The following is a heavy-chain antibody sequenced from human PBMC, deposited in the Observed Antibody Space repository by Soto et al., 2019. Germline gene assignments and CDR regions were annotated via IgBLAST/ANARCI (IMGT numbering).Heavy chain of an antibody. J-gene: IGHJ6*03. V-gene: IGHV4-34*01. CDR3: ASDRKRYSYGYYYYMDV. CDR1: GGCFSGYY. Sequence: SETLSLTCAVYGGCFSGYYCSWIRQPPGKGLEWIGEINHSGSTNYNPSLKSRVTISVDTSKNQFSLKLSSVTAADTAVYYCASDRKRYSYGYYYYMDVWGKGTTVTVSS. CDR2: INHSGST. D-gene: IGHD5-18*01.